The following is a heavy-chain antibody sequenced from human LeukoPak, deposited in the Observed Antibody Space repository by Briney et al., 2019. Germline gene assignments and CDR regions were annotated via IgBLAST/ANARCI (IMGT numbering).Heavy chain of an antibody. J-gene: IGHJ4*02. CDR3: ARGGSYFDISGYYFY. CDR1: GFTVSSNY. CDR2: IYSGGST. Sequence: GGSLRLSCAASGFTVSSNYMSWVRQAPGKGLEWVSVIYSGGSTYYADSVKGRFTISRDNSKNTLYLQMNSLRTEDTAVYYCARGGSYFDISGYYFYWGQGTLVTVSS. D-gene: IGHD3-22*01. V-gene: IGHV3-53*01.